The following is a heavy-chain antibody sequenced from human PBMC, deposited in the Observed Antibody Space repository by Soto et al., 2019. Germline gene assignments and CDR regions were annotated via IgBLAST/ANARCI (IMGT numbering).Heavy chain of an antibody. CDR1: GGSMSSGGYY. D-gene: IGHD6-13*01. CDR2: IYYSGST. CDR3: ARITSAALTDY. J-gene: IGHJ4*02. Sequence: QVQLQESGPGLVRPSQTLSLTCTVSGGSMSSGGYYWSWIRQHPGKGLEWIGCIYYSGSTYYNPSLKSRLSISVDTSTSQFSLRLSSVTAADTAVYYCARITSAALTDYWGQGTLVTVSS. V-gene: IGHV4-31*03.